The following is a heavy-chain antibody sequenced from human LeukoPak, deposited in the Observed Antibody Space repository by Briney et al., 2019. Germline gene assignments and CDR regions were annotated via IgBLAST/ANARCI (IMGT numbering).Heavy chain of an antibody. CDR1: GFAFSTYA. CDR3: ARRVVMVAAIDY. D-gene: IGHD2-15*01. J-gene: IGHJ4*02. V-gene: IGHV3-30*04. CDR2: ISNDGTKK. Sequence: GRSLRLSCAASGFAFSTYAIHWVRQARGGGGEGVAIISNDGTKKFYADSVKGRFTISRDNSKNTLHLQMNSLRLEDTAVYYCARRVVMVAAIDYWGQGTLVTVSS.